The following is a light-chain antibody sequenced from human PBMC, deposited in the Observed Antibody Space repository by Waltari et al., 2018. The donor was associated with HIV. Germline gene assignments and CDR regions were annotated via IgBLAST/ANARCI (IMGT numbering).Light chain of an antibody. J-gene: IGLJ2*01. Sequence: QSVLTQPPSASGTPGQRVTISCSGSSSNIGSNTVNWYQQLPGTAPKLLIYSNNPRPSVVPDRFSGSKSGTSASLAISGLQSEDEADYYCAAWDGSLNGHVVFGGGTKLTVL. CDR2: SNN. V-gene: IGLV1-44*01. CDR1: SSNIGSNT. CDR3: AAWDGSLNGHVV.